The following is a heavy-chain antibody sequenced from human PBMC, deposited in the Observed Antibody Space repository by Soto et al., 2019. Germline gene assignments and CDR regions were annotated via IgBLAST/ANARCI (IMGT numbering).Heavy chain of an antibody. CDR1: VGSISIGCYY. CDR3: ARVSSGDSGR. V-gene: IGHV4-31*11. Sequence: PSSTXSLTGAVSVGSISIGCYYLSWIRQHPGRVLEWIGYTYYSGITYYNPSLKSRFTISVDTSKNQFSLTLSSVTAADTAPYYCARVSSGDSGRWGPGPLVTVYS. D-gene: IGHD3-10*01. CDR2: TYYSGIT. J-gene: IGHJ4*02.